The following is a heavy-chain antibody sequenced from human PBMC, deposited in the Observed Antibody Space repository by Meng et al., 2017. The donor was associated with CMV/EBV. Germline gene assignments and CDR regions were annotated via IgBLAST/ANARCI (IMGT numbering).Heavy chain of an antibody. D-gene: IGHD6-13*01. V-gene: IGHV2-5*02. Sequence: QITLKGSGPTLVNPTPPLTLTCTFSGSSLSTSGVGVGWIRQPPGKALEWLALIYWDDDKRYSPSLKSRLTITKDTSKNQVVLTMTNMDPVDTATYYCAHKGRRMAAAGINWFDPWGQGTLVTVSS. J-gene: IGHJ5*02. CDR3: AHKGRRMAAAGINWFDP. CDR1: GSSLSTSGVG. CDR2: IYWDDDK.